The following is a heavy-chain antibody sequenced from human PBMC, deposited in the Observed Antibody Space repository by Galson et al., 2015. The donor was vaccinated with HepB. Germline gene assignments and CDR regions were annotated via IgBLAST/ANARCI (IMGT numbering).Heavy chain of an antibody. Sequence: CAASGFIFSSYWMNWVRQAPGKGLEWVANIKHDGSEKYYVDSVKGRFTISRDNAKNSLYLQVDSLRAEDTAVYYCARDPESYCSGGNCYSPYYFDYWGQGTLVTVSS. CDR1: GFIFSSYW. J-gene: IGHJ4*02. V-gene: IGHV3-7*01. CDR2: IKHDGSEK. D-gene: IGHD2-15*01. CDR3: ARDPESYCSGGNCYSPYYFDY.